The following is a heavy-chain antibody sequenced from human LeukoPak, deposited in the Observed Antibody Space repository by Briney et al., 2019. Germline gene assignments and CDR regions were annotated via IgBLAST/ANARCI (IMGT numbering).Heavy chain of an antibody. D-gene: IGHD1-26*01. CDR1: GFTFSSYG. J-gene: IGHJ6*02. CDR3: AREQVGATPYYYYNGMDV. Sequence: GGSLRLSCAASGFTFSSYGMHWVRQAPGKGLEWVAVIWYDGSNKYYADSVKGRFTISRDNSKNTLYLQMNSLRAEDTAVYYCAREQVGATPYYYYNGMDVWGQGTTVTVSS. CDR2: IWYDGSNK. V-gene: IGHV3-33*01.